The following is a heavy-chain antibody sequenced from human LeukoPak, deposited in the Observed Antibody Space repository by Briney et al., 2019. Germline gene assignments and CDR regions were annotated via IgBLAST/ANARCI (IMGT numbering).Heavy chain of an antibody. D-gene: IGHD2/OR15-2a*01. CDR3: TKEATSPTYYYYYYYMDD. V-gene: IGHV3-30*02. Sequence: GGSLRLSCAASSFTFSSYGMHWVRQAAGKGLEWVAFIRFDGSNKYYGDFVKGRFTISRDNSKKTLYLQMNSMRRDDTAIFYCTKEATSPTYYYYYYYMDDWGKGTTITVSS. CDR2: IRFDGSNK. CDR1: SFTFSSYG. J-gene: IGHJ6*03.